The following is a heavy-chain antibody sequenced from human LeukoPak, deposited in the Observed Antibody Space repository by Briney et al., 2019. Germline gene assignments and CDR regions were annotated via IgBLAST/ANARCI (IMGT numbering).Heavy chain of an antibody. D-gene: IGHD3-16*01. Sequence: PGGSLRLSCAASGFTFSSYWLSWVRQAPGKGLEWLANIKQDGSEKNYMDSVKGRFTISRDNAKNSLLLQMNSLRVEDTAVYYCARERGGQSNDYLHGGPFDYWGQGTLVTVSS. CDR3: ARERGGQSNDYLHGGPFDY. CDR2: IKQDGSEK. J-gene: IGHJ4*02. CDR1: GFTFSSYW. V-gene: IGHV3-7*05.